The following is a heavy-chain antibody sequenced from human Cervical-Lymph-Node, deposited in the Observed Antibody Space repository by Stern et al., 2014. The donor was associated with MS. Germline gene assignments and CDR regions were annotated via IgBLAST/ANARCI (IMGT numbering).Heavy chain of an antibody. CDR2: IYPGDSDT. CDR1: GYSFTTNW. Sequence: EVQLVQSGAEVKKSGESLKISCKGSGYSFTTNWIGWVRQIPGKGLEWMGIIYPGDSDTKYSPSFQGQVTISADKSISTAYLQWSSLKASDTAMYYCARRSSYYRFDYWGQGTLVTVSS. V-gene: IGHV5-51*01. D-gene: IGHD3-22*01. J-gene: IGHJ4*02. CDR3: ARRSSYYRFDY.